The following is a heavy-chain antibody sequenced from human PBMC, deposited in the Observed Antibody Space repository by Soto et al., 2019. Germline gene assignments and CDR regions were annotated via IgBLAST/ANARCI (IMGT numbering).Heavy chain of an antibody. CDR3: ASSSTTVSVNGY. Sequence: QVQLQESGPGLVKPSETLSLTCTVSGGSISSYYWSWIRQPPGKGLEWIGYIYYSGSTNYNPSLKSRVAITVDTSKNQFSLKLSSVTAADTAVYSCASSSTTVSVNGYWGQGTLVTVAS. V-gene: IGHV4-59*01. D-gene: IGHD4-17*01. CDR2: IYYSGST. CDR1: GGSISSYY. J-gene: IGHJ4*02.